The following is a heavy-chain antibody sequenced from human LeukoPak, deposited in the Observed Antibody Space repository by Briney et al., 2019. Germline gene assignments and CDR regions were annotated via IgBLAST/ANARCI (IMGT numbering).Heavy chain of an antibody. D-gene: IGHD1-1*01. V-gene: IGHV1-46*01. CDR3: ARAPPRDWNALGNFDY. CDR2: INPSGGST. CDR1: GYTFTSYY. Sequence: ASVKVSCKASGYTFTSYYMHWVRQAPGQGLEWMGIINPSGGSTSYAQKFQGRVTMTRDTSTSTVYMELSSLRSEDTAVYYCARAPPRDWNALGNFDYWGQGTLVTVSS. J-gene: IGHJ4*02.